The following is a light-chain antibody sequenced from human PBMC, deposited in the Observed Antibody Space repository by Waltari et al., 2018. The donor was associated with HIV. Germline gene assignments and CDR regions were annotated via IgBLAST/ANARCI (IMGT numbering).Light chain of an antibody. J-gene: IGLJ3*02. CDR3: SSYTSISTRV. Sequence: QSVLTQPPSASGTPGQRVTISCSGSSSNIGSNYVYWYQQHPGKAPKLMIYEVSHRPSGVSNRFSRSKSGNTASLTISGLQAEDEADYYCSSYTSISTRVFGGGTKLTVL. CDR2: EVS. V-gene: IGLV2-14*01. CDR1: SSNIGSNY.